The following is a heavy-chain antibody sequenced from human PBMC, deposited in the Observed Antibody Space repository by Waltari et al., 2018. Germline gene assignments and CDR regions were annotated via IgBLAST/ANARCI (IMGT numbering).Heavy chain of an antibody. J-gene: IGHJ4*02. V-gene: IGHV3-21*01. CDR3: ARGGAARAVYFDY. D-gene: IGHD6-6*01. CDR2: ISSSSSYI. Sequence: EVQLVESGGGLVKPGGSLRLSCAASGFTFSSYSMNGVRQAPGKGLEWVSSISSSSSYIYYADSVKGRFTISRDNAKNSLYLQMNSLRAEDTAVYYCARGGAARAVYFDYWGQGTLVTVSS. CDR1: GFTFSSYS.